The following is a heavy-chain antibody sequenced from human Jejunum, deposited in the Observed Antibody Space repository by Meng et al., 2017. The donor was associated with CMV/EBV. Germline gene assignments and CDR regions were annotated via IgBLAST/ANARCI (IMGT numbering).Heavy chain of an antibody. Sequence: WVSKAAGKGLEWVGRIRSKANSYATEYAASVKGRFTISRDDSKSTAYLQLNSLKTEDTAVYYCTRQPPYYGSGYYVSYYFDYWGQGTLVTVSS. V-gene: IGHV3-73*01. D-gene: IGHD3-10*01. CDR3: TRQPPYYGSGYYVSYYFDY. CDR2: IRSKANSYAT. J-gene: IGHJ4*02.